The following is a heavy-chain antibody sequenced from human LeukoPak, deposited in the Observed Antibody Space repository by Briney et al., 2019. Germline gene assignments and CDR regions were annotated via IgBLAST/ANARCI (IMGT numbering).Heavy chain of an antibody. J-gene: IGHJ2*01. V-gene: IGHV7-4-1*02. CDR3: ARDGHSSGWKSFDL. CDR2: INTNTGNP. D-gene: IGHD6-19*01. CDR1: GYTFTSYA. Sequence: ASVKVSCKASGYTFTSYAMNWVRQAPGQGLEWMGWINTNTGNPTYAQGFTGRFVFSLDTSVSTAYLQISSLKAEDTAVYYCARDGHSSGWKSFDLWGRGTLVTVSS.